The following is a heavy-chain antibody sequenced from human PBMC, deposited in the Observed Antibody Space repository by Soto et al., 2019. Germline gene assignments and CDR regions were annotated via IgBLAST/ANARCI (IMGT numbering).Heavy chain of an antibody. Sequence: QVQLVQSGAEVKKPGSSVKVACKVSGGTFSSYTISWVRQAPGQGLEWMGRIIPILGIANYAQKSQGRVTITADKSTSTAYMELSSLRSEDTAVYYCARANRINSGYDYWGQGTLVTVSS. CDR2: IIPILGIA. D-gene: IGHD5-12*01. J-gene: IGHJ4*02. V-gene: IGHV1-69*02. CDR3: ARANRINSGYDY. CDR1: GGTFSSYT.